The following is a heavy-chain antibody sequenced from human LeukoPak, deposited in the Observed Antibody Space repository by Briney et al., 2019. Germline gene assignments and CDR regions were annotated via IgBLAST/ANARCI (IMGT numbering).Heavy chain of an antibody. J-gene: IGHJ4*02. Sequence: AGGSLRLSCAASGFTFSSCGFNWVRQAPGKGLEWVSRINPEETTINYADSVKGRFTISRDNARNTLYLQMDSLRVEDVGIYYCVRGGLEPFDYWGQGTLVSVSS. CDR2: INPEETTI. CDR1: GFTFSSCG. CDR3: VRGGLEPFDY. D-gene: IGHD1-1*01. V-gene: IGHV3-74*01.